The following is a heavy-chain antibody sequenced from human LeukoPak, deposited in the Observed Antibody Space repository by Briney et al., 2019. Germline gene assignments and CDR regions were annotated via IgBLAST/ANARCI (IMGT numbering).Heavy chain of an antibody. CDR2: INSEVRNT. D-gene: IGHD5-18*01. CDR3: ARDVDTATDLDY. CDR1: AFTFCSYW. Sequence: PGGSLRLSCAASAFTFCSYWMQWVRQAPGKGLGWVSRINSEVRNTSYADSVKGRFTISRDNAKNTLYLQMNSLRAEDTAVYYCARDVDTATDLDYWAREPWSPSPQ. V-gene: IGHV3-74*01. J-gene: IGHJ4*02.